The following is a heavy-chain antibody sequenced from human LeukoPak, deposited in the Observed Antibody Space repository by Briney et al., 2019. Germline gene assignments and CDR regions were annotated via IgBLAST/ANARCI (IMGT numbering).Heavy chain of an antibody. CDR2: ISSSGSTI. CDR1: GFTFSGYN. CDR3: ARDLDPLNY. Sequence: PGGSLRLSCAASGFTFSGYNLNWVRQASGKGLEWVSYISSSGSTIYYADSVKGRFTISRDNAKNSLFLQMNSLRAEDTAVYYCARDLDPLNYWGQGTLVTVSS. V-gene: IGHV3-48*01. D-gene: IGHD3/OR15-3a*01. J-gene: IGHJ4*02.